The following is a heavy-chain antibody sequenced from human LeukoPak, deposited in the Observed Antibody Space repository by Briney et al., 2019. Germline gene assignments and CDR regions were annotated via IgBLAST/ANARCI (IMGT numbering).Heavy chain of an antibody. CDR1: GFIFSNYW. CDR2: IKTDGSTI. CDR3: ARVGQGEWFFDL. V-gene: IGHV3-74*01. Sequence: GGSLRLSCAASGFIFSNYWMHWVRQAPGKGLVWVSRIKTDGSTITYADSVKGRFTISRDNAMNTLYLQMDSLGAEDTAVYYCARVGQGEWFFDLWGRGTLVTVSS. D-gene: IGHD1-26*01. J-gene: IGHJ2*01.